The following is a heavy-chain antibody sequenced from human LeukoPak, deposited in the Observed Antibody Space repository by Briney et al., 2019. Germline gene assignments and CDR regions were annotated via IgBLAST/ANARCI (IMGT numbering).Heavy chain of an antibody. CDR1: GSSINSGAYY. Sequence: SQTLSLTCTVSGSSINSGAYYWSWIRQHPGKGLEWIGYIYYSGRTYYNPSLKSRLTISVDTSNNQFSLKLSSVSAADTAVYYCARIRPETYYFDFWGQGTLVNVSS. D-gene: IGHD1-14*01. CDR2: IYYSGRT. V-gene: IGHV4-31*03. J-gene: IGHJ4*02. CDR3: ARIRPETYYFDF.